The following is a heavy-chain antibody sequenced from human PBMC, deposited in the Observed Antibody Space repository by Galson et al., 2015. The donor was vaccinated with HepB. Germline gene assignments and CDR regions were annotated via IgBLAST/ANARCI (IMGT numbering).Heavy chain of an antibody. J-gene: IGHJ5*02. CDR1: GFTFSNYD. CDR3: AKPNLAYNDFWSGSNNWFDP. CDR2: ISHDGNNK. V-gene: IGHV3-30*18. Sequence: SLRLSCAASGFTFSNYDMHWVRQAPGKGLEWVAVISHDGNNKYYADSVKGRFAISRDDSKNTLFLQMNSLRDEDTAVYYCAKPNLAYNDFWSGSNNWFDPWGQGTLVTVSS. D-gene: IGHD3-3*01.